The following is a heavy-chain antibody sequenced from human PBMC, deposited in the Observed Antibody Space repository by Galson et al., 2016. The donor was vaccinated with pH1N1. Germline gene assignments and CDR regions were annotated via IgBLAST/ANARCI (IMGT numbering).Heavy chain of an antibody. CDR3: TKSGWATLTYVMDV. D-gene: IGHD5-12*01. CDR1: GFSFRSSS. CDR2: VSSESFSI. J-gene: IGHJ6*02. V-gene: IGHV3-21*06. Sequence: SLRLSCAASGFSFRSSSMNWVRQAPGKGMKWVASVSSESFSIYYADSVKGRFTISRDNAKNSLYLDMKSLRAEDTAVYFCTKSGWATLTYVMDVWGQGTTVTVSS.